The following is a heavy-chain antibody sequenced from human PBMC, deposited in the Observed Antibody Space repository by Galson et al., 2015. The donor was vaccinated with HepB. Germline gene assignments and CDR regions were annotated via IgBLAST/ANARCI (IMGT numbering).Heavy chain of an antibody. D-gene: IGHD3-3*01. CDR2: INPSGGST. V-gene: IGHV1-46*01. CDR1: GYTFTNYY. J-gene: IGHJ6*02. CDR3: ARAGSSSPYYYYGMDV. Sequence: SVKVSCKASGYTFTNYYMHWVRQAPGQGLEWMGTINPSGGSTSYAQKFQGRVTMTRDTSTSTVYMELSSLRSEDTAVYYCARAGSSSPYYYYGMDVWGQGTTVTVSS.